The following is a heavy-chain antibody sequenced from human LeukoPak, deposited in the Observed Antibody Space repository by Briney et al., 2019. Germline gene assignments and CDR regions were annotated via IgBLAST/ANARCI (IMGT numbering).Heavy chain of an antibody. Sequence: GGSLRLSCAASKFTFSTYSMNWVRQAPGKGLKWVSYISSSRSSTIYYADSVKGRFTISRDNANNSVYLQMNSLRAEDTAMYYCARSQFGYYGMDVWGQGATVTVSS. V-gene: IGHV3-48*04. J-gene: IGHJ6*02. CDR3: ARSQFGYYGMDV. CDR1: KFTFSTYS. CDR2: ISSSRSSTI. D-gene: IGHD3-16*01.